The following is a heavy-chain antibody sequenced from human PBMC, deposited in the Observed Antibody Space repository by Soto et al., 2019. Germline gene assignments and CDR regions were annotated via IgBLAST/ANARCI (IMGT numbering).Heavy chain of an antibody. CDR3: ARKAWVRFDY. J-gene: IGHJ4*02. CDR1: IDSIIRSVW. Sequence: SETLSLTCAFSIDSIIRSVWWTWVRQPPGKGLEWIGEVFHTGDTNYNPSLKSRVTMSVDKSTNEFSLKVTSVTAADTATYYCARKAWVRFDYWGQGALVTVSS. D-gene: IGHD7-27*01. V-gene: IGHV4-4*02. CDR2: VFHTGDT.